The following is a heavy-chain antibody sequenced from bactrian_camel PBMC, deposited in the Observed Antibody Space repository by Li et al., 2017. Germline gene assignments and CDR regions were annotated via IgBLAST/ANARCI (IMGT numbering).Heavy chain of an antibody. V-gene: IGHV3S1*01. Sequence: HVQLVESGGGSVQAGGSLRLSCVVSGYTTSRYCMGWFRQAPGKEREGVAAIAPATGTTFYSDSVEGRFTISKGNDTNTVYLDMNNLKPEDTAMYFCAASILGRGGGGCSLSHGDLRFWGQGTQVTVS. CDR2: IAPATGTT. CDR1: GYTTSRYC. CDR3: AASILGRGGGGCSLSHGDLRF. D-gene: IGHD1*01. J-gene: IGHJ6*01.